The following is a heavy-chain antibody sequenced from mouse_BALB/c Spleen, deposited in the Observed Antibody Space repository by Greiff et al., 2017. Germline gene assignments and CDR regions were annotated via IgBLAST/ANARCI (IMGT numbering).Heavy chain of an antibody. Sequence: EVKLVESGGDLVKPGGSLKLSCAASGFTFSSYGMSWVRQTPDKRLEWVATISSGGSYTYYPDSVKGRFTISRDNAKNTLYLQMSSLKSEDTAMYYCARHGSSGYVGAMDYWGQGTSVTVSS. CDR3: ARHGSSGYVGAMDY. V-gene: IGHV5-6*01. CDR1: GFTFSSYG. J-gene: IGHJ4*01. CDR2: ISSGGSYT. D-gene: IGHD3-1*01.